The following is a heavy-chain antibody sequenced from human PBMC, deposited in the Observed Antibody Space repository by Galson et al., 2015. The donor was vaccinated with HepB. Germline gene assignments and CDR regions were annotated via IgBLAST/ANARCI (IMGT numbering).Heavy chain of an antibody. CDR2: IDSSSTYI. CDR1: EFTIRRYS. V-gene: IGHV3-21*01. J-gene: IGHJ3*02. Sequence: LSLSCAASEFTIRRYSMNWVRQAPGKGLDWVSSIDSSSTYIYCADSVRGRFTISRHNAKTSLYLQMNSLRAEDTAVYYCARDESLGDGDAFDIWGQGTMVTVSS. CDR3: ARDESLGDGDAFDI. D-gene: IGHD5-24*01.